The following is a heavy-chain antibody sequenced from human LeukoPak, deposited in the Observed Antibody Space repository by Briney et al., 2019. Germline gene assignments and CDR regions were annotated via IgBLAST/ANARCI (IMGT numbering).Heavy chain of an antibody. J-gene: IGHJ4*02. D-gene: IGHD6-19*01. V-gene: IGHV4-59*01. CDR1: GGSISSYY. Sequence: SETLSLTCTVSGGSISSYYWSWIRQPPGKGLEWIGYMFYSGSTNYNPPLKSRVTISVDTSKNQFSLKLSSVTAADTAVYYCAKTKGIAVREIDYWGQGTLVTVSS. CDR3: AKTKGIAVREIDY. CDR2: MFYSGST.